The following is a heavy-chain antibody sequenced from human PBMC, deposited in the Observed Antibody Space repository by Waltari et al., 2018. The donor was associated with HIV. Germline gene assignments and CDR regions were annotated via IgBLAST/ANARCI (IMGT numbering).Heavy chain of an antibody. CDR2: ISWNSGDI. CDR1: GITFDDYA. V-gene: IGHV3-9*01. CDR3: VKDGASTIFGVLNGMDV. J-gene: IGHJ6*02. D-gene: IGHD3-3*01. Sequence: EVQLVESGGGSVQPGRSLRLSCTASGITFDDYAMHWVRQPPGKGLEWVSGISWNSGDIACADSVKGRFTISRDNTKNSLFLQMNSVRVEDTALYYCVKDGASTIFGVLNGMDVWGQGTTVTVSS.